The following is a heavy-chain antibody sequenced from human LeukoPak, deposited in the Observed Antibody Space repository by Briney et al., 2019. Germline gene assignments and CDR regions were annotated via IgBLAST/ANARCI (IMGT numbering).Heavy chain of an antibody. V-gene: IGHV3-7*03. D-gene: IGHD2-15*01. J-gene: IGHJ6*04. CDR2: IKQGGSEK. Sequence: PGGSLRLSCSASGFSSGNYAMYWVRQAPGKGLEWVANIKQGGSEKYYVDSVKGRFTISRDNAKNSLYLQMNSLRAEDTAVYYCARDFGLRCSGGTCYSVYYYGMDVWGKGTTVTVSS. CDR1: GFSSGNYA. CDR3: ARDFGLRCSGGTCYSVYYYGMDV.